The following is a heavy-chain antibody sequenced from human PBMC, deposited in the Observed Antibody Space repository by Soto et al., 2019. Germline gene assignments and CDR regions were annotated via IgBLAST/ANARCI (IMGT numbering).Heavy chain of an antibody. CDR1: CGSISSYY. V-gene: IGHV4-59*01. Sequence: SETLSLTCTVSCGSISSYYWSWIRQPPGKGLEWIGYIYYSGSTNYNPSLKSRVTISVDKSKNQFSLKLSSVTAADTAVYYCARDQSGVDLWGQGTLVTVSS. CDR2: IYYSGST. D-gene: IGHD3-3*01. CDR3: ARDQSGVDL. J-gene: IGHJ5*02.